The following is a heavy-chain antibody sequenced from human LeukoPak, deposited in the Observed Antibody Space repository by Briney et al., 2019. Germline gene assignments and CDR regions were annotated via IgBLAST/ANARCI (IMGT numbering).Heavy chain of an antibody. CDR2: IIPIFGTA. D-gene: IGHD3-22*01. J-gene: IGHJ6*03. V-gene: IGHV1-69*13. Sequence: GASVKVSCKASGGTFSSYAISWVRQAPGQGLEWMGGIIPIFGTANYAQKFQGRVTITADESTSTAYMELSSLRSEDTAVYYCARGSYYDSSGRPPILHIYYYYYMDVWGKGTTVTISS. CDR1: GGTFSSYA. CDR3: ARGSYYDSSGRPPILHIYYYYYMDV.